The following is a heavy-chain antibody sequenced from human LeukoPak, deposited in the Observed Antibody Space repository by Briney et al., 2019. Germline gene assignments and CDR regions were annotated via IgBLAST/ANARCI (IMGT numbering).Heavy chain of an antibody. J-gene: IGHJ5*02. Sequence: SETLSLTCTVSGDSVSSSYWNWIRQPPGKGLEWIGYIYYSGSANYNPSLKSRVTISVDTSKNQFSLKLSSVTAADTAVYYCERGVKAETWGQGTLVTVSS. V-gene: IGHV4-59*02. CDR2: IYYSGSA. D-gene: IGHD2-15*01. CDR3: ERGVKAET. CDR1: GDSVSSSY.